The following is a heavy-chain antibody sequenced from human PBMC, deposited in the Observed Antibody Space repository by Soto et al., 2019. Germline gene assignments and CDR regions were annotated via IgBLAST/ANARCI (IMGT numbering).Heavy chain of an antibody. CDR2: IYYSGST. CDR3: ARGRPDLITIFGVVIIGPFDY. J-gene: IGHJ4*02. D-gene: IGHD3-3*01. Sequence: SETLSLTCTVSGGSISSGGYYWSWIRQPPGKGLEWIGYIYYSGSTNYNPSLKSRVTISVDTSKNQFSLKLSSVTAADTAVYYCARGRPDLITIFGVVIIGPFDYWGRGTLVTVSS. V-gene: IGHV4-61*08. CDR1: GGSISSGGYY.